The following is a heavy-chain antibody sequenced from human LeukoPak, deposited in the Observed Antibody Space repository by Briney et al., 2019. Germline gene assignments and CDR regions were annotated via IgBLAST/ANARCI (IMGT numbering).Heavy chain of an antibody. J-gene: IGHJ4*02. D-gene: IGHD2-15*01. CDR1: GFTFSSYS. CDR3: ARDHPSGGSFFGY. CDR2: ISSSSSYI. V-gene: IGHV3-21*01. Sequence: GGSLRLSCTASGFTFSSYSMNWVRQAPGKGLEWVSSISSSSSYIYYADSVTGRFTISRDNAKNSLDLQMNSLRAEDTAVYYCARDHPSGGSFFGYWGQGTLVTVSS.